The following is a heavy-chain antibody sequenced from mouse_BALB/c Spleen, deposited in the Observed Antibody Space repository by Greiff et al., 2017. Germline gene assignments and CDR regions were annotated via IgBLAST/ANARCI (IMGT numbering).Heavy chain of an antibody. CDR1: GYSFTSYW. D-gene: IGHD2-3*01. Sequence: QVQLKESGPQLVRPGASVKISCKASGYSFTSYWMHWVKQRPGQGLEWIGMIDPSDSETRLNQKFKDKATLTVDKSSSTDNRKISSPTSEDSAVYYCANHYDGYYVIAYWGQGTLVIVSA. J-gene: IGHJ3*01. V-gene: IGHV1S126*01. CDR3: ANHYDGYYVIAY. CDR2: IDPSDSET.